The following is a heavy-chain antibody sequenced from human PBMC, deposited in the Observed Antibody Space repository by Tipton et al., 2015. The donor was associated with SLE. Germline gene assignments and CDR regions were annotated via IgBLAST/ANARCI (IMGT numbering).Heavy chain of an antibody. CDR3: ASAGSLTQAYEN. V-gene: IGHV3-9*01. CDR1: GFTFDDYA. CDR2: ITWNSGSK. Sequence: SLRLSCAAPGFTFDDYAMHWVRQAPGKGLEGVSGITWNSGSKSYSDSVKGRFTTSRDNAKNSLYLQMHSLRPEDTALYYCASAGSLTQAYENWGQGTMVTVSS. J-gene: IGHJ3*02.